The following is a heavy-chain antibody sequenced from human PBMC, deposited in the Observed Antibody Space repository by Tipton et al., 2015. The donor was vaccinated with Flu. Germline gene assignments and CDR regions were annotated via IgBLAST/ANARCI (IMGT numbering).Heavy chain of an antibody. D-gene: IGHD3-9*01. CDR3: AANHYVILTGYLNWFDP. CDR1: GDSISSSSYY. J-gene: IGHJ5*02. Sequence: TLSLTCTVSGDSISSSSYYWGWIRQPPGKGLEWIGSIYYSGSTYYNPSLKSRVTISVDTSKNQFSLKLSSVTAADTAVYYCAANHYVILTGYLNWFDPWGQGTPVTVSS. V-gene: IGHV4-39*07. CDR2: IYYSGST.